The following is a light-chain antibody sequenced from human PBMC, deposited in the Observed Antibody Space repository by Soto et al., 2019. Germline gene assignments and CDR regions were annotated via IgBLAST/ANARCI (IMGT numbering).Light chain of an antibody. Sequence: DVQMTQSPFSLSASIGDRVTITCRASPNVGKYLNWYQQKPGKAPNVLIHAASTLRSGVPLRFSGSGSGTEFTLTISSLQPEDSGTYYCQQIYVTPLTSGGGTRLEV. V-gene: IGKV1-39*01. J-gene: IGKJ4*01. CDR1: PNVGKY. CDR2: AAS. CDR3: QQIYVTPLT.